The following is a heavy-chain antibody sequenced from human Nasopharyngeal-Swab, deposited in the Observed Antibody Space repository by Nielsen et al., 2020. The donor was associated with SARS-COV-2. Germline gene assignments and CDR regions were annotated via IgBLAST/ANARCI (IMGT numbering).Heavy chain of an antibody. CDR2: IWYDGSNK. Sequence: GGSLRLSCAASGFTFSSYGMHWVRQAPGKGLEWVAVIWYDGSNKYYADSVKGRFTISRDNPKNTLYLQMNSLRAEDTAVYYCARSGQWLVQDYWGQGTLVTVSS. J-gene: IGHJ4*02. CDR1: GFTFSSYG. CDR3: ARSGQWLVQDY. D-gene: IGHD6-19*01. V-gene: IGHV3-33*01.